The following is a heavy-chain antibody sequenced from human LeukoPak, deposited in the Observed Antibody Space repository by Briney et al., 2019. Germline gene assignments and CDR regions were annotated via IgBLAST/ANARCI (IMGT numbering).Heavy chain of an antibody. CDR3: ARDLHYAFDI. Sequence: GGSLRLSCAASGFTFSGYAMNWVRQAPGKGLEWVSHIYSSDTTYADSVKGRFTISRDNARNSLYLQMNSLRDEDTAVYYCARDLHYAFDIWGQGTMVTASS. V-gene: IGHV3-48*02. CDR2: IYSSDTT. CDR1: GFTFSGYA. D-gene: IGHD3-10*01. J-gene: IGHJ3*02.